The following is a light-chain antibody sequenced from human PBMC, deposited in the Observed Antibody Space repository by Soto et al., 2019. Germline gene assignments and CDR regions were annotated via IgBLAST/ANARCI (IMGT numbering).Light chain of an antibody. V-gene: IGLV2-14*01. J-gene: IGLJ3*02. CDR2: DVS. CDR1: SSDVGGYNY. Sequence: QSVLTQPASVSGSPGQAITISCTGTSSDVGGYNYVSWYQQHPGKAPKLMIYDVSNRPSVLSNRFSGSKSGNTASLTISGLQAEDEADYYCSSYTSSSTRVFGGGTTVTVL. CDR3: SSYTSSSTRV.